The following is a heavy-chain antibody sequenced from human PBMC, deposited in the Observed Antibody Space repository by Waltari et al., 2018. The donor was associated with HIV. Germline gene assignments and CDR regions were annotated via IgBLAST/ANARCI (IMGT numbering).Heavy chain of an antibody. D-gene: IGHD3-10*01. CDR1: GGTFSSYA. Sequence: QVQLVQSGAEVKKPGSSVKVSCKASGGTFSSYAISWVRQAPGQGLEWMGGIIPIFGKANYAQKFQGRVTITADESTSTAYMELSSLRSEDTAVYYCASITMVRGVIRGLEDYYYGMDVWGQGTTVTVSS. CDR3: ASITMVRGVIRGLEDYYYGMDV. CDR2: IIPIFGKA. J-gene: IGHJ6*02. V-gene: IGHV1-69*12.